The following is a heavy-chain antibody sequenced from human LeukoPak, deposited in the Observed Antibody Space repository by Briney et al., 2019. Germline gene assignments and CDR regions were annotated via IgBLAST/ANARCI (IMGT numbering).Heavy chain of an antibody. Sequence: PSETLSLTCTVSGGSISSSSYYWGWIRQPPGKGLEWIGSIYYSGSTYYNPSLKSRVTISVDTSKNQFSLKLSSVTAADTAVYYCARTTSSSWYLYWGQRTLVTVSS. J-gene: IGHJ4*02. D-gene: IGHD6-13*01. CDR3: ARTTSSSWYLY. V-gene: IGHV4-39*01. CDR2: IYYSGST. CDR1: GGSISSSSYY.